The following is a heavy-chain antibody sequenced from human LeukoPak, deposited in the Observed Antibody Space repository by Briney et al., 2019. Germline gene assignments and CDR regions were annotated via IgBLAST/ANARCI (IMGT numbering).Heavy chain of an antibody. CDR2: VNSDGSST. V-gene: IGHV3-74*01. CDR3: VRVSRPTIFREVTYSPDY. Sequence: GGSLRLSCAASGFTFSSYWMYWVRQAPGKGLVWVSRVNSDGSSTSYADSVKGRFTISRDNAKNTLYLQMNSLRAEDTAVYYCVRVSRPTIFREVTYSPDYWGQGTLVTVSS. CDR1: GFTFSSYW. D-gene: IGHD3-3*01. J-gene: IGHJ4*02.